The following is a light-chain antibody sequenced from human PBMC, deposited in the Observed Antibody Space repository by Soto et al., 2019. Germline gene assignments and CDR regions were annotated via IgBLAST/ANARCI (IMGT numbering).Light chain of an antibody. CDR2: GAS. J-gene: IGKJ4*01. Sequence: EIVMTQSPATLSVSPGERATLSCRASQSVSSNLAWYQQNPGQAPRLLIYGASTRATGIPARFSGSGSGTEFTLTISRLQSEDFAVSHCQHSSNLPLTFGGGTKVEIQ. CDR3: QHSSNLPLT. CDR1: QSVSSN. V-gene: IGKV3-15*01.